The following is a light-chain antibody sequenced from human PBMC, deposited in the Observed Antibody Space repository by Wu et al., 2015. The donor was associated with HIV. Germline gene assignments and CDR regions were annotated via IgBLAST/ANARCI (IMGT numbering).Light chain of an antibody. J-gene: IGKJ2*03. Sequence: EIVLTQSPATLSLSPGGRATLSCRASQSVDNYLAWYQQKPGQTPRLLIYDAFNRAAGIPARFTGSGSGTDFTLTISSLEPDDFATYYCQQRRYLYSFGQGTKLEI. CDR2: DAF. CDR3: QQRRYLYS. CDR1: QSVDNY. V-gene: IGKV3-11*01.